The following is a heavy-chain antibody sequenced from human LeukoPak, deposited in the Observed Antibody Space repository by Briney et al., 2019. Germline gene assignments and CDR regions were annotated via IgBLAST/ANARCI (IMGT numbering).Heavy chain of an antibody. J-gene: IGHJ4*02. Sequence: TSETLSLTCAVYGGSFSGYYWSWIRQPPGKGLEWVGEINHSGSTNYNPSLKSRVTISVDTSKNQFSLKLSSVTAADTAVYYCARLHTFRGYSSSWYRVGPRDLFDYWGQGTLVTVSS. CDR1: GGSFSGYY. CDR2: INHSGST. D-gene: IGHD6-13*01. V-gene: IGHV4-34*01. CDR3: ARLHTFRGYSSSWYRVGPRDLFDY.